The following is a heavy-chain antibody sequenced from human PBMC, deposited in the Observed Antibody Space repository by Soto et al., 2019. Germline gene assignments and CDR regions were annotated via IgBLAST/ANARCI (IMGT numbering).Heavy chain of an antibody. CDR1: EYNFTRFW. J-gene: IGHJ5*02. CDR3: AQLRYSRRAAAGDFIHWFEP. Sequence: GQCLRIAFRGPEYNFTRFWSGWVRQMPGKGLEWMGIIYPGDSETRYRRSLQGQVTVAADKYISTAYVQWRSLNAPDTAVYYFAQLRYSRRAAAGDFIHWFEPRGQGTLV. V-gene: IGHV5-51*01. CDR2: IYPGDSET. D-gene: IGHD6-13*01.